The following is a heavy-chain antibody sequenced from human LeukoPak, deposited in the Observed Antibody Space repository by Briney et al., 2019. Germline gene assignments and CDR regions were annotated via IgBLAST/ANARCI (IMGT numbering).Heavy chain of an antibody. CDR2: IYYSGST. Sequence: SETLSLTCTVSGGSISSSSYYWGWIRQPPGKGLEWIGSIYYSGSTYYNPSLKSRVTISVDTSKNQFSLKLSSVTAADTAVYYCAREGATGYSRSWFDPWGQGTLVTVSS. D-gene: IGHD6-13*01. V-gene: IGHV4-39*07. J-gene: IGHJ5*02. CDR1: GGSISSSSYY. CDR3: AREGATGYSRSWFDP.